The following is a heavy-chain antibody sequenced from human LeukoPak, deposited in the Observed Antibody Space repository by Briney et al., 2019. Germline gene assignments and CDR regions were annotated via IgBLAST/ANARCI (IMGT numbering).Heavy chain of an antibody. J-gene: IGHJ4*02. CDR1: GFTFDDYG. Sequence: GGSLRLSWAASGFTFDDYGMSWVRQAPGTGLEWVSGINWNGGSTGYADSVKGRFTISRDNAKNSLYLQMNSLRAEDTALYYCARTGYDFWSGRDYWGQGTLVTVSS. CDR2: INWNGGST. D-gene: IGHD3-3*01. CDR3: ARTGYDFWSGRDY. V-gene: IGHV3-20*04.